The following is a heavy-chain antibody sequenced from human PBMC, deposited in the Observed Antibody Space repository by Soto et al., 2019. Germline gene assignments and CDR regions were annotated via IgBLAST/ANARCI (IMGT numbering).Heavy chain of an antibody. Sequence: QEQLVQSGAEVKKSGSSVKVSGKASGGLFSTYAISWVRQAPGQGLEWMGGIIPVFATTYYAEKFEGRVTMTADESTNTAYMELSSLRSEDTAMYYCARGDSGYVWFNEIWGQGTLVTVSS. J-gene: IGHJ4*02. D-gene: IGHD3-22*01. CDR2: IIPVFATT. V-gene: IGHV1-69*01. CDR3: ARGDSGYVWFNEI. CDR1: GGLFSTYA.